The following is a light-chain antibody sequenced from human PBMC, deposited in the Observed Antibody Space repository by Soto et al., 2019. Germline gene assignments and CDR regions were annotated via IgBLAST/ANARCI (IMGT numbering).Light chain of an antibody. CDR1: QGISSW. J-gene: IGKJ5*01. CDR2: AAS. Sequence: DIQMTQSPSSVSASVGDRVTITCRASQGISSWVAWYQQKPGKAPKLLIYAASNLQSGVPSRFSGSGSGTDFTLTISSLQPVDFATYYCQQANSFPHTFGQGTRLEIK. CDR3: QQANSFPHT. V-gene: IGKV1-12*01.